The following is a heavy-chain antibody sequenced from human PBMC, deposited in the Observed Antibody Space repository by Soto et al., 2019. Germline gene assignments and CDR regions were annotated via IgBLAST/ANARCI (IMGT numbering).Heavy chain of an antibody. D-gene: IGHD3-10*01. CDR3: AKDRYYYGSGSPLDY. V-gene: IGHV3-23*01. CDR1: GFTFSSYA. J-gene: IGHJ4*02. Sequence: GGSLRLSCAASGFTFSSYAMSWVRQAPGKGLEWVSAISGSGGSTYYADSVKGRFTISRDNSKNTLYLQMNSLRAEDTAVYYCAKDRYYYGSGSPLDYWGQGTLVTVSS. CDR2: ISGSGGST.